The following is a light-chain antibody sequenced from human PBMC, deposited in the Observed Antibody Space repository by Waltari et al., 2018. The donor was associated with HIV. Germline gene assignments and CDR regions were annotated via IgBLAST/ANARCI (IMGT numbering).Light chain of an antibody. CDR1: GPNIGTNY. CDR3: ASWDDRVSGWV. CDR2: RNS. Sequence: QSVLTQPPSVSGTPGQRITVSCSGRGPNIGTNYAYWYQQLPGAAPNLLVYRNSQRPSGVPDRFSGSKSGTSASLAISGLRSEDEADYHCASWDDRVSGWVFGGGTKLTVL. J-gene: IGLJ3*02. V-gene: IGLV1-47*01.